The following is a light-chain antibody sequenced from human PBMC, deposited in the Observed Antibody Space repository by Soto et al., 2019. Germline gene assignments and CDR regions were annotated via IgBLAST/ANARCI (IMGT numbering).Light chain of an antibody. Sequence: EIVLTQSPGILSLSPGERASLSCRASQKISSTVLAWYQQKPGQAPRLIIYGASSRTTGIPDRFSGSWSGTDCTLTIDRLESEDVAVYFCQHRSNWQWTFGQGTKVDIK. CDR1: QKISSTV. V-gene: IGKV3D-20*02. CDR3: QHRSNWQWT. J-gene: IGKJ1*01. CDR2: GAS.